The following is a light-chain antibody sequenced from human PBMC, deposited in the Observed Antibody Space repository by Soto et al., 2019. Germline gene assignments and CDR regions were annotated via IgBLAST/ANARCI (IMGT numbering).Light chain of an antibody. V-gene: IGKV3-20*01. J-gene: IGKJ1*01. CDR2: DAS. CDR1: QSVSNNY. CDR3: QQYGSSPRT. Sequence: EIVLTQSPGTLSLSPGERATLSCRASQSVSNNYLAWYQQKPGQAPRLLIHDASSRATGISDRFTGSGSGTDFTLTITTLEPEDFAVYYCQQYGSSPRTFGLGTKVDIK.